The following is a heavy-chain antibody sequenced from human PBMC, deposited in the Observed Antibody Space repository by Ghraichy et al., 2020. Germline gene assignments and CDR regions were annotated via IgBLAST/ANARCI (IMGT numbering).Heavy chain of an antibody. D-gene: IGHD6-13*01. J-gene: IGHJ6*02. Sequence: SETLSLTCTVSGYSISSGYYWGWIRQPPGKGLEWIGSIYHSGSTYYNPSLKSRVTISVDTSKNQFSLKLSSVTAADTAVYYCARDFALDLGQLEPYYYYYGMDVWGQGTTVTVSS. CDR1: GYSISSGYY. V-gene: IGHV4-38-2*02. CDR2: IYHSGST. CDR3: ARDFALDLGQLEPYYYYYGMDV.